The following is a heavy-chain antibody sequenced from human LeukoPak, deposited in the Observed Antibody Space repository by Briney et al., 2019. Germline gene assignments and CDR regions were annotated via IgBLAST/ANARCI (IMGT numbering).Heavy chain of an antibody. V-gene: IGHV3-33*01. CDR2: IWYDGSNK. Sequence: GGSLRLSCAASGLTFSSYGMHWVRQAPGKGLEWVAVIWYDGSNKYYADSVKGRFTISRDNSKNTLYLQMNSLRAEDTAVYYCARVLGSRTSFYYYYGMDVWGQGPRVTSSS. D-gene: IGHD6-13*01. J-gene: IGHJ6*02. CDR1: GLTFSSYG. CDR3: ARVLGSRTSFYYYYGMDV.